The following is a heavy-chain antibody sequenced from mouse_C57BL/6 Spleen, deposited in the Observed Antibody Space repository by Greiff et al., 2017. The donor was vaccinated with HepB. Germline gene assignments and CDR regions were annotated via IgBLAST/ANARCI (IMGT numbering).Heavy chain of an antibody. CDR2: IYPGSGST. CDR1: GYTFTSYW. V-gene: IGHV1-55*01. Sequence: QVQLQQSGAELVKPGASVKMSCKASGYTFTSYWITWVKQRPGQGLEWIGDIYPGSGSTNYNEKFKSKATLTVDTSSSTAYMQLSSLTSEDSAVYYCARQNVVIIDEGFAYWGQGTLVTVSA. J-gene: IGHJ3*01. CDR3: ARQNVVIIDEGFAY.